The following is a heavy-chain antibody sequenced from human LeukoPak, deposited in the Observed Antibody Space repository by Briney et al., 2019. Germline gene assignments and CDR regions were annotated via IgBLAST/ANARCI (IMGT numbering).Heavy chain of an antibody. CDR2: IYHSGRT. CDR3: ARILGAYCSGGSCPDAFDI. Sequence: SETLSLTCAVSGYSISSGYYWGWIRQPPGKGLEWIRNIYHSGRTYFNPSLKSRVTISVDTSKNQFSLKLSSVTAADTAVYYCARILGAYCSGGSCPDAFDIWGQGTMVTVSS. CDR1: GYSISSGYY. D-gene: IGHD2-15*01. J-gene: IGHJ3*02. V-gene: IGHV4-38-2*01.